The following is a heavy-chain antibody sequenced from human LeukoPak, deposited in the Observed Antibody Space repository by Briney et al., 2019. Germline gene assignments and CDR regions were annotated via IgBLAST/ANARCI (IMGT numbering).Heavy chain of an antibody. Sequence: GGSLRLSCEASGFTFSNYWIHWVRQAPGKGLEWVSRISQDGSDTIYADSVNGRLTVSRDNAKNTVFLQLSSLKAEDTAVYYCARYHTGGFWGQGRLVTVSS. V-gene: IGHV3-74*01. D-gene: IGHD1-14*01. CDR1: GFTFSNYW. CDR2: ISQDGSDT. CDR3: ARYHTGGF. J-gene: IGHJ4*02.